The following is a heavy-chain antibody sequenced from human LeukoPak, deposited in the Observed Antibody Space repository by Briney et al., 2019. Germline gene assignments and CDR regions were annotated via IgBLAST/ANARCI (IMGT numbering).Heavy chain of an antibody. V-gene: IGHV3-48*03. CDR2: ISSSGSTI. CDR3: ARVVGATLFDY. D-gene: IGHD1-26*01. Sequence: GGSLRLSCAASGFTFSSYEMNWVRQAPGKGLEWVSYISSSGSTIYYADSAKGRFTISRDNAKNSLYLQMNSLRAEDTAVYYCARVVGATLFDYWGQGTLVTVSS. J-gene: IGHJ4*02. CDR1: GFTFSSYE.